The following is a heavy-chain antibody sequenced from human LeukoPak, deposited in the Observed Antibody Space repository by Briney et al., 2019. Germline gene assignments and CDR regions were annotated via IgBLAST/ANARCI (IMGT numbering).Heavy chain of an antibody. J-gene: IGHJ3*02. CDR1: GGSFSGYY. V-gene: IGHV4-34*01. CDR3: ARTRARITMIVVAPPHAFYI. CDR2: INHSEST. Sequence: MASETLSLTCAVYGGSFSGYYWSWIRQPPGKGLEWIGEINHSESTNYNPSLKSRVTISVDTSKNQFSLKLSSVTAADTAVYYCARTRARITMIVVAPPHAFYIWGQGTMVTVSS. D-gene: IGHD3-22*01.